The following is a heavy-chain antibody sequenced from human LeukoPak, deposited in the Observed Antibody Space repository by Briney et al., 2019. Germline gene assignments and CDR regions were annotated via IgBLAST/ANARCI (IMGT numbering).Heavy chain of an antibody. V-gene: IGHV1-18*01. CDR2: ISAYNGNT. J-gene: IGHJ6*02. Sequence: ASVKVSCKASGYTFTSYGISWVRQAPGQGLEWMGWISAYNGNTNYAQKLQGRVTMTTDTSTSTAYMELRSLRSDDTAVYYCARESDRGLRYFDWLHPTNYYYYGMDVWGQGTTVTVSS. CDR1: GYTFTSYG. D-gene: IGHD3-9*01. CDR3: ARESDRGLRYFDWLHPTNYYYYGMDV.